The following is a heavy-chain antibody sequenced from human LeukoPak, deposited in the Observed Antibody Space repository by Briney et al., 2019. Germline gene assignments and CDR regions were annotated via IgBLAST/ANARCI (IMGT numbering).Heavy chain of an antibody. J-gene: IGHJ3*02. CDR1: GFTFSSYA. D-gene: IGHD2-2*01. CDR3: ARDPPVVDCSSTSCGEDAFDI. V-gene: IGHV3-30-3*01. CDR2: ISYDGSNK. Sequence: PGGSLRLSCAASGFTFSSYAMHWVRQAPGKGLEWVAVISYDGSNKYYADSVKGRFTISRDNSKNTLYLQMNSLRAEDTAVYYCARDPPVVDCSSTSCGEDAFDIWGQGTMVTVSS.